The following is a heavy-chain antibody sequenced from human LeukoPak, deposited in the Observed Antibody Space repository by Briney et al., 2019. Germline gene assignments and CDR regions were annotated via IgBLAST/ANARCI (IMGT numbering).Heavy chain of an antibody. Sequence: GGSLRLSCAASGFTFSSYAMHWVRQAPGKGLEWVAVISYDGSNKYYADSVKGRFTIARDNSKNTLYLQMNSLRAEDTAVYYCASLYCSGGSCYSDDRYYYYYMDVWGKGTTVTVSS. V-gene: IGHV3-30*04. D-gene: IGHD2-15*01. CDR1: GFTFSSYA. J-gene: IGHJ6*03. CDR2: ISYDGSNK. CDR3: ASLYCSGGSCYSDDRYYYYYMDV.